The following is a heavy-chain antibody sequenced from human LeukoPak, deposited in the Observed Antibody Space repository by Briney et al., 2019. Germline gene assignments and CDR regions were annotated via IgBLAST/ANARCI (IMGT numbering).Heavy chain of an antibody. J-gene: IGHJ2*01. CDR3: ARQVPSTVVKSWYFDL. CDR1: GYSFSIYW. CDR2: IYAGDSDT. V-gene: IGHV5-51*01. D-gene: IGHD4-23*01. Sequence: GESLKISCKGSGYSFSIYWIGWVRQMPGKGLEWMGIIYAGDSDTKYSPSFQGQVTISADKSISTAYLQWSSLKASDTALYYCARQVPSTVVKSWYFDLWGRGTLVTVSS.